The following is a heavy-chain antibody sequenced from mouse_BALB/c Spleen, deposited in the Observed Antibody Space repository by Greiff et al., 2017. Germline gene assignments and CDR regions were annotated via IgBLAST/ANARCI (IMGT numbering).Heavy chain of an antibody. CDR2: INPYNGDT. J-gene: IGHJ4*01. CDR3: GRGVRQGADAMDY. D-gene: IGHD2-14*01. V-gene: IGHV1-37*01. CDR1: GYSFTGYF. Sequence: EVMLVESGPELVKPGASVKISCKASGYSFTGYFMNWVKQSHGKSLEWIGRINPYNGDTFYNQKFKGKATLTVDKSSSTAHMELLSLTSEDSAVYYCGRGVRQGADAMDYWGQGTSVTVSS.